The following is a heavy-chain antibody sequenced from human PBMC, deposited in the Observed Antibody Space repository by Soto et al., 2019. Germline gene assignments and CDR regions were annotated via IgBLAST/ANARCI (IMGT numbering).Heavy chain of an antibody. V-gene: IGHV3-23*01. CDR3: AKDSPVGVPLFRGLHD. D-gene: IGHD2-21*01. J-gene: IGHJ1*01. Sequence: VGSLRLSCAASGFTFRSYGMSWVRQARGKGLEWVSVISGSGGSTYYADSVKGRFTLSRDNSKNTVYLQMNSLRAEDTAVYYCAKDSPVGVPLFRGLHDWGQGTLVTVSS. CDR1: GFTFRSYG. CDR2: ISGSGGST.